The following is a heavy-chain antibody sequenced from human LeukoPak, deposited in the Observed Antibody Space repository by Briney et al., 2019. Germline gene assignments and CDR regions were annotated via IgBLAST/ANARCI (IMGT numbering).Heavy chain of an antibody. CDR2: INPSSGGT. V-gene: IGHV1-2*02. D-gene: IGHD1/OR15-1a*01. CDR1: GYTFTAYY. Sequence: ASVKVSCKASGYTFTAYYLHWVRQAPGQGLEWMGWINPSSGGTNFAQKFQGRVTMTRDTSISTAYMELSRLRSDDTAVYYCARNNPSANSFDYWGQGSLVTVSS. CDR3: ARNNPSANSFDY. J-gene: IGHJ4*02.